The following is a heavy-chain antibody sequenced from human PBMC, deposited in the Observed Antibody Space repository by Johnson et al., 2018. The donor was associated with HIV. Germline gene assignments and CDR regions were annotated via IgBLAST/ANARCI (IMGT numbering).Heavy chain of an antibody. CDR3: ARALLIAARPVGAFDI. J-gene: IGHJ3*02. V-gene: IGHV3-53*01. CDR1: GFSVSNNY. D-gene: IGHD6-6*01. Sequence: VQLVESGGGLIQPGGSLRLSCAVSGFSVSNNYMSWVRQAPGKGLEWVSVMYSGGRTYSVDSLKGRFTISRDNAKSTLYLQMNSLRAEDTAVYYCARALLIAARPVGAFDIWGQGTMVTVSS. CDR2: MYSGGRT.